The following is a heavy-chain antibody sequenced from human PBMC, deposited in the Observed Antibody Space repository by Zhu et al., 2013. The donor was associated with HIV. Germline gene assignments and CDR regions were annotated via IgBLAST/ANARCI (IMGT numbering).Heavy chain of an antibody. D-gene: IGHD3-3*01. CDR2: IDISSGDT. CDR3: ARDVPQSGYSGDL. Sequence: QVQLVQSGAEVKRSGASVKVSCKASGYTFTGYYMHWVRQAPGQGLEWMGWIDISSGDTNYAQKFQGRVTMTRDTSITTAYLDLSSLRSDDTAVYYCARDVPQSGYSGDLWGQGTLVTVSS. CDR1: GYTFTGYY. J-gene: IGHJ5*02. V-gene: IGHV1-2*02.